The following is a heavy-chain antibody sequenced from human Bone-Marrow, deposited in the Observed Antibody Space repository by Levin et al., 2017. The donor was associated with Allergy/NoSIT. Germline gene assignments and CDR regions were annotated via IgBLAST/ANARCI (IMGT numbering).Heavy chain of an antibody. Sequence: KISCKASGSTFSNYAISWVRQAPGQGLEWMGGIVPTFRTTTYAQKFQGRVTLTADASTSTAYMELSSLRSEDTAVYYCARDRASSSTSLVYYFDYWGQGTLVTVSS. CDR2: IVPTFRTT. CDR3: ARDRASSSTSLVYYFDY. V-gene: IGHV1-69*01. J-gene: IGHJ4*02. CDR1: GSTFSNYA. D-gene: IGHD2-2*01.